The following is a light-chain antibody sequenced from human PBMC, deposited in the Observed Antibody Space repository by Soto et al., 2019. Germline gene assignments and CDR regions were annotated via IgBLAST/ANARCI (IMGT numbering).Light chain of an antibody. V-gene: IGKV1-9*01. CDR3: QQLTSYPIT. J-gene: IGKJ5*01. CDR1: QAITTY. CDR2: AAS. Sequence: IQLTQSPSSLSASVGDRVTISCRASQAITTYLAWYRQKPGKAPQLLIFAASTLHSGVPSRFSGSGSGTDFTLTISSLQPEDFATYYCQQLTSYPITFGQGTRLEIK.